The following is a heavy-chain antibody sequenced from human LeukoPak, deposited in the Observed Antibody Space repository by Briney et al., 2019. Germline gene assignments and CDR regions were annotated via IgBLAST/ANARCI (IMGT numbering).Heavy chain of an antibody. D-gene: IGHD5-18*01. CDR3: ATDKTVDTAMVDGENYFDY. Sequence: ASVKVSCKVSGYTLTELSMHWVRQAPGKGLEWMGGFDPEDGETIYARKFQGRVTMTEDTSTDTAYMELSSLRSEDTAVYYCATDKTVDTAMVDGENYFDYWGQGTLVTVSS. J-gene: IGHJ4*02. CDR1: GYTLTELS. CDR2: FDPEDGET. V-gene: IGHV1-24*01.